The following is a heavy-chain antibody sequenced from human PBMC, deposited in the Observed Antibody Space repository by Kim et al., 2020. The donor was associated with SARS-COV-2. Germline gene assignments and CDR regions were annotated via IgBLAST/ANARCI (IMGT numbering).Heavy chain of an antibody. J-gene: IGHJ6*01. CDR3: ASAGDSDISGYYG. D-gene: IGHD3-22*01. Sequence: GGSLRLSCAASGFTLSTSSMHWVRQTPGEGLEWVSRIPSDGRITDYVDSVKGRFTISRDNAKNTLYLQMNSLTPEDTAVYYCASAGDSDISGYYG. CDR1: GFTLSTSS. CDR2: IPSDGRIT. V-gene: IGHV3-74*01.